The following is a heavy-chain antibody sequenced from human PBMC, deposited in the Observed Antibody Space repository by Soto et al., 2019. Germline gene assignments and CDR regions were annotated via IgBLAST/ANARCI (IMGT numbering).Heavy chain of an antibody. D-gene: IGHD6-13*01. J-gene: IGHJ4*02. CDR3: ARVHSSSYHCFDY. CDR2: LYSAGSA. Sequence: GGSLRLSCAASGFTVSGYHMSWVRQAPGKGLEWVSVLYSAGSADFADSVKGRFTISRDNSKNTLYLQMSSLRAEDTAVYYCARVHSSSYHCFDYWGQGTLVTVSS. CDR1: GFTVSGYH. V-gene: IGHV3-66*01.